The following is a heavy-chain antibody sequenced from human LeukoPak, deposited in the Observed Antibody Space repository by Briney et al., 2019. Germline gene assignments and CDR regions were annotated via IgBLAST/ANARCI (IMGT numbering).Heavy chain of an antibody. CDR3: SADHY. CDR2: INRSGGT. CDR1: GASFSDYY. J-gene: IGHJ4*02. Sequence: WETLSLTCTVYGASFSDYYWSWIRQPPGKGLEWIGEINRSGGTNYNPSLRSRVTISIDTSKSQFSLNLSAATAADTAVYYCSADHYWGQGTLVTVSS. V-gene: IGHV4-34*01.